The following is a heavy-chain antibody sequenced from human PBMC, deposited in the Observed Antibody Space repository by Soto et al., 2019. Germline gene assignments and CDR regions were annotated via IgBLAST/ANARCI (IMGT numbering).Heavy chain of an antibody. J-gene: IGHJ6*02. CDR3: ARDRAYCGGDCYSGNYGMDV. CDR2: IYYSGST. Sequence: QVQLQESGPGLVKPSETLSLTCTVSGGSVSSGSYYWSWIRQPPGKGLEWIGYIYYSGSTNYNPSLKSRVTLSVDTSKNQFSLKLSSVTAADTAVYYCARDRAYCGGDCYSGNYGMDVWGQGTTVTVSS. V-gene: IGHV4-61*01. CDR1: GGSVSSGSYY. D-gene: IGHD2-21*02.